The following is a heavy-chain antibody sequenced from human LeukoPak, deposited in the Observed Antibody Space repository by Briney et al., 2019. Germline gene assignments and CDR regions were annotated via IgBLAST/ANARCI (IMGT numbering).Heavy chain of an antibody. CDR1: GFAFSDSW. Sequence: PGGSLRLSCAASGFAFSDSWMTWIRQAPGKGLEWVAFIKGDGSAKKYVDSVKDRFTISRDNAKNSLFLQMNSLRAEDTAVYYCARDRGWIQHDMWGQGTMVTVSS. V-gene: IGHV3-7*01. CDR3: ARDRGWIQHDM. CDR2: IKGDGSAK. J-gene: IGHJ3*02. D-gene: IGHD5-18*01.